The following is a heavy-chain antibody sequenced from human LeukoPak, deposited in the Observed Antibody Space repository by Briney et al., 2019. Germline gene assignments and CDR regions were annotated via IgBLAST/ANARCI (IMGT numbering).Heavy chain of an antibody. CDR2: INPNSGGT. Sequence: ASVKVSCKASGYTFTGYYMHWVRQAPGQGLEWMGWINPNSGGTNYAEKLQGRVTMTTDTSTTTAYMELRSLRSDDTAVYYCARDFGSGSHRGTFQYWGQGTLVTVSS. J-gene: IGHJ1*01. D-gene: IGHD1-26*01. CDR1: GYTFTGYY. V-gene: IGHV1-2*02. CDR3: ARDFGSGSHRGTFQY.